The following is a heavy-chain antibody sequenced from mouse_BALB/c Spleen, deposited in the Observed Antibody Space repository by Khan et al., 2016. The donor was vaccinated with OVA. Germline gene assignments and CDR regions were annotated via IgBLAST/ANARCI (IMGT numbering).Heavy chain of an antibody. CDR1: GFTFSTYG. CDR3: TRLAYYYYSERFAD. J-gene: IGHJ3*01. Sequence: EVQLVESGGDLVKPGGSLKLSCAASGFTFSTYGMSWVRQAPDKRLEWVATVSTGGSYTYYPDSVKGRFTISRDNAKNTLYLQMRGLRSEDTAMFLCTRLAYYYYSERFADWGQGTLVTVSA. D-gene: IGHD1-1*01. V-gene: IGHV5-6*01. CDR2: VSTGGSYT.